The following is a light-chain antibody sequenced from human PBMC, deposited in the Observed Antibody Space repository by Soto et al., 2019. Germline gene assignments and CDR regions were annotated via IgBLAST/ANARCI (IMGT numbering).Light chain of an antibody. CDR2: GAS. J-gene: IGKJ1*01. CDR1: QSVSSS. Sequence: EIVMTQSPATLSVSPGERATLSCRASQSVSSSLAWYQQKPGQAPRLLIYGASTRATGIPARFSGSGSGTEFTLTISGLQSEDFAVYYCQQYNNWPPWTFGQGTKV. CDR3: QQYNNWPPWT. V-gene: IGKV3-15*01.